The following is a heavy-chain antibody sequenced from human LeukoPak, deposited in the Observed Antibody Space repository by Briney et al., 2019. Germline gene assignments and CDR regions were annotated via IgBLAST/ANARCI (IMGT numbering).Heavy chain of an antibody. V-gene: IGHV4-4*02. D-gene: IGHD2-21*02. CDR1: GGSISSSNW. J-gene: IGHJ4*02. CDR3: ARGTTCGGDCHILDY. Sequence: PSEALSLTCAVSGGSISSSNWWSWVRQPPGKGLEWIGEIFHSGSTKYNLSLRSRVTISVDQSKNQFSLKLSSVTAADTAVYYCARGTTCGGDCHILDYWGQGILVTVSS. CDR2: IFHSGST.